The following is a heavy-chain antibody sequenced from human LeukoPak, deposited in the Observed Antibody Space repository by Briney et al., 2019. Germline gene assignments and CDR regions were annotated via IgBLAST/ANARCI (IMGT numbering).Heavy chain of an antibody. D-gene: IGHD2-21*02. J-gene: IGHJ4*02. Sequence: ASVKVSCKASGYRFISNYIHWVRQAPGLGPEWMGWMHPGNGNTRYAEKFQGRVTMTRDTSINTAYMDLSSLRSDDTAVYYCAREGSYCVGGDCYSFDFWGQGTLITVSS. CDR1: GYRFISNY. V-gene: IGHV1-2*02. CDR2: MHPGNGNT. CDR3: AREGSYCVGGDCYSFDF.